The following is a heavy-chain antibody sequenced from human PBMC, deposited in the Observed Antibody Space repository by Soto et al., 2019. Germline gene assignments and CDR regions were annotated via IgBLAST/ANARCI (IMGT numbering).Heavy chain of an antibody. J-gene: IGHJ4*02. CDR3: ARDRVLTGYRYFDY. CDR1: GFTFSSYG. D-gene: IGHD3-9*01. CDR2: IWYDGSNK. Sequence: GGSLRLSCAASGFTFSSYGMHWVRQAPGKGLEWVAVIWYDGSNKYYADSVKGRFTISRDNSKNTLYLQMNSLRAEDTAVYYCARDRVLTGYRYFDYWGQGTLVTVSS. V-gene: IGHV3-33*01.